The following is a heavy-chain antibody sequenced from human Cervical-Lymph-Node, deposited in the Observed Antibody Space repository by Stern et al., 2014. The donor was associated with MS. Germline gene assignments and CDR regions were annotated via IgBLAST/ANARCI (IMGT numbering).Heavy chain of an antibody. CDR1: GGSISSYY. V-gene: IGHV4-59*01. CDR3: ARQVEVIDAFDI. CDR2: IYYSGST. Sequence: QLQLQESPTGLVKPSETLPLTCNVSGGSISSYYWSGIRQPPGKGLEWIGYIYYSGSTNYNPSLKSRVTISVDTSKNTFSLMLRAVTSADTAVYYCARQVEVIDAFDIWGQGTMVTVSS. D-gene: IGHD3-22*01. J-gene: IGHJ3*02.